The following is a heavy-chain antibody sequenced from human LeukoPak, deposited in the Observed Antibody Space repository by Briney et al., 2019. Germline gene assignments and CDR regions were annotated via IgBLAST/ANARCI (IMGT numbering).Heavy chain of an antibody. CDR1: GFTFSSYG. V-gene: IGHV3-30*18. D-gene: IGHD2-15*01. CDR3: SKGRDLVVVVAALDY. Sequence: PGRSLRLSCAASGFTFSSYGMHWVRQAPGKGLEWVAVISYDGSNKYYADSVKGRFTISRDNSKNTLYLQMNSLRAEDTAVYYCSKGRDLVVVVAALDYGAQEPLVPVSS. CDR2: ISYDGSNK. J-gene: IGHJ4*02.